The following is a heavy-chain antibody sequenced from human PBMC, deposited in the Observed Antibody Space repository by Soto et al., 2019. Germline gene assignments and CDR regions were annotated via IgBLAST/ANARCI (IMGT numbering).Heavy chain of an antibody. Sequence: QVQLVESGGGVVQPGRSLRLSCAASGFTFSSYAMHWVRQAPGKGLEWVAVISYDGSNKYYADSVKGRFTISRDNSKNTLYLQMNSLRAEDTAVYYCARDGCYGMDVWGQGTTVTVSS. D-gene: IGHD6-19*01. CDR3: ARDGCYGMDV. J-gene: IGHJ6*02. CDR2: ISYDGSNK. CDR1: GFTFSSYA. V-gene: IGHV3-30-3*01.